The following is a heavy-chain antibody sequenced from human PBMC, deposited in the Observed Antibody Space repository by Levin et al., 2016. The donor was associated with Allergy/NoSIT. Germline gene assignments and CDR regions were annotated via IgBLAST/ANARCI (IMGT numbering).Heavy chain of an antibody. CDR1: GYTFTSYA. J-gene: IGHJ4*02. D-gene: IGHD3-3*01. Sequence: ASVKVSCKASGYTFTSYAMHWVRQAPGQRLEWMGWINAGNGNTKYSQKFQGRVTITRDTSASTAYMELSSLRSEDTAVYYCARGFPYFRYDDFWSGLDFDYWGQGTLVTVSS. CDR3: ARGFPYFRYDDFWSGLDFDY. V-gene: IGHV1-3*01. CDR2: INAGNGNT.